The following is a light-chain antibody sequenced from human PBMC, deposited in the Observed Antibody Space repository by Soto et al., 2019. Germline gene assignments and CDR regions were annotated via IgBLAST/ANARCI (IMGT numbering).Light chain of an antibody. CDR3: QQYSRSKGT. V-gene: IGKV3-20*01. CDR1: ESLRGNY. J-gene: IGKJ1*01. CDR2: GGS. Sequence: AIESLRGNYLAWCQQKXGRAARLLIYGGSXRGTDIPDRFRGSGSGTDFTLNINRLETEDFAVYYCQQYSRSKGTSGEGTNADIK.